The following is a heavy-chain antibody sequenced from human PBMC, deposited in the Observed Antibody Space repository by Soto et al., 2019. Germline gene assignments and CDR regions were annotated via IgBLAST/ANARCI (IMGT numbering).Heavy chain of an antibody. CDR1: GFTFSNYG. CDR3: VRDDDFGPNALDL. V-gene: IGHV3-33*01. J-gene: IGHJ3*01. CDR2: ILNDGSED. Sequence: QMQLVESGGGVVQPGRSLRLSCAASGFTFSNYGMHWVRQAPGKGLEWVSLILNDGSEDFSSDSVKVRFTISRDNSRNSLYLQMNILRDDDTALYYCVRDDDFGPNALDLWGQGTMVSVSS. D-gene: IGHD1-1*01.